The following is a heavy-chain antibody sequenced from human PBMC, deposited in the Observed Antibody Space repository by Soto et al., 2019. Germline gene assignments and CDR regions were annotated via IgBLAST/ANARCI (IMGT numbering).Heavy chain of an antibody. Sequence: QVQLVQSGAEVKKPGSSVKVSCKASGGTFSSYAISWVRQAPGQGLEWMGGIIPIFGTANYAQKFQGRVTITADEPTRTADRGLSSLRSEDTAVYYCARLGGATVTALFWFDPWGQGTLVTVSS. CDR2: IIPIFGTA. CDR3: ARLGGATVTALFWFDP. V-gene: IGHV1-69*12. CDR1: GGTFSSYA. J-gene: IGHJ5*02. D-gene: IGHD4-17*01.